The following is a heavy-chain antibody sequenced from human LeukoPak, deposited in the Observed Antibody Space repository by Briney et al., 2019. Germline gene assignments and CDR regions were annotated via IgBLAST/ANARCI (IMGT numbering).Heavy chain of an antibody. J-gene: IGHJ4*02. CDR2: IWSDGSEK. CDR3: VSGSDTSGYYFY. D-gene: IGHD3-22*01. CDR1: GFTFSSSG. Sequence: GGSLRLSCAASGFTFSSSGMNWVRQAPGKGLEWVAVIWSDGSEKRYADSVKGRFTISRDNSKSTLYLQMNSLRAEDTAVYYCVSGSDTSGYYFYWGQGTPVTVSS. V-gene: IGHV3-33*03.